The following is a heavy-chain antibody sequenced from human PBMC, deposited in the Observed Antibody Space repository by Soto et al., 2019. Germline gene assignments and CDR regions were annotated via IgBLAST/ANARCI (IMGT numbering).Heavy chain of an antibody. J-gene: IGHJ4*02. V-gene: IGHV1-69*08. Sequence: QVQLVQSGAEVKKPGSSVKVSCKASGGTFSSYTISWVRQAPGQGLEWMGRIIPILGIANYAQKFQGRVTITADKSTSTAYMELSSLRSEDTAVYYCARDVGIGTTAQKFDYWGQGTLVTVSS. D-gene: IGHD4-4*01. CDR1: GGTFSSYT. CDR2: IIPILGIA. CDR3: ARDVGIGTTAQKFDY.